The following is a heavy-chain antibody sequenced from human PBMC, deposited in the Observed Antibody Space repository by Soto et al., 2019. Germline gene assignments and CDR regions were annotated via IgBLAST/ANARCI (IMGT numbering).Heavy chain of an antibody. CDR2: ISGSGAGT. Sequence: LTWVRQAPGKGLEWVSAISGSGAGTYYADSVKGRFTISRDNSRNTLYLQVNSLRAEDTAVYFCAKPLYDSSGFSSMGNAFDIWGQGTMVTVSS. J-gene: IGHJ3*02. V-gene: IGHV3-23*01. CDR3: AKPLYDSSGFSSMGNAFDI. D-gene: IGHD3-22*01.